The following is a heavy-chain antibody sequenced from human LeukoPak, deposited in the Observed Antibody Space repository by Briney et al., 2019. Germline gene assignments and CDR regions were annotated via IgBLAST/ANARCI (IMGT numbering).Heavy chain of an antibody. J-gene: IGHJ4*02. V-gene: IGHV3-23*01. CDR3: AKGYCSSTSCQFDY. D-gene: IGHD2-2*01. CDR1: GFTFSSYA. CDR2: ISGSGGST. Sequence: PGGSLRLSCAASGFTFSSYAMSWVRQAPGQGLEWVSAISGSGGSTYYADSVKGRFTISRDNSKNTLYLQMNSLRAEDTAVYYCAKGYCSSTSCQFDYWGQGTLVTVSS.